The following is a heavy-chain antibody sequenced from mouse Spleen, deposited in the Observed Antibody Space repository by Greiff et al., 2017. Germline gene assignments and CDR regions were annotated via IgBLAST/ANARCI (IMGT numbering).Heavy chain of an antibody. V-gene: IGHV1-7*01. CDR2: INPSRGYT. CDR3: ARRYYGNYEAMDY. J-gene: IGHJ4*01. CDR1: GFTFTRYW. D-gene: IGHD2-1*01. Sequence: QVQLKESGAELAKPGASVKLSCKASGFTFTRYWMHWVKQRPGQGLEWIGYINPSRGYTKYNQKFKDKATLTADKSSSTAYMQLSSLTYEDSAVYSCARRYYGNYEAMDYWVKEPPSPSP.